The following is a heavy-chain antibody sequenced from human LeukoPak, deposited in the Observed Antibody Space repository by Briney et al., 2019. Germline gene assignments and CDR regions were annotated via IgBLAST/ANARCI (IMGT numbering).Heavy chain of an antibody. Sequence: PSETLSLTCTVSGGSISSYYWSWIRQPPGKGLEWMGYIYYSGSTNYNPSLKSRVTISVDTSKNQFSLKLSSVTAADTAVYYCARAGLRYFDWLLNNWFDPWGQGTLVTVSS. CDR1: GGSISSYY. CDR2: IYYSGST. J-gene: IGHJ5*02. CDR3: ARAGLRYFDWLLNNWFDP. D-gene: IGHD3-9*01. V-gene: IGHV4-59*01.